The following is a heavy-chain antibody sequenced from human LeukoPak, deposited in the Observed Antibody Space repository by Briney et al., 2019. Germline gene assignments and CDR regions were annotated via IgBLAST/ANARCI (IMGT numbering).Heavy chain of an antibody. V-gene: IGHV4-39*07. Sequence: SETLSLTCSVSGDSISSSSHYWGWIRQPPGKGLEWIGSIFYSGRAYYTPSLKSRVTMALDTSKNQFSLRLTSVTAADTAVYYCARQIAVVEPTDPNWFDSWGQGTLVTVSS. J-gene: IGHJ5*01. CDR2: IFYSGRA. CDR3: ARQIAVVEPTDPNWFDS. D-gene: IGHD2-15*01. CDR1: GDSISSSSHY.